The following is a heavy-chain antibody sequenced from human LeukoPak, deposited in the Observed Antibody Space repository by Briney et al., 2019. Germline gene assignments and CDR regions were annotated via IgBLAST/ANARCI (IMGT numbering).Heavy chain of an antibody. CDR2: IYYSGST. CDR1: GGSVSSGGYY. CDR3: ARAPCSSTSCYRHFDY. D-gene: IGHD2-2*01. V-gene: IGHV4-31*03. Sequence: SETLSLTCTVSGGSVSSGGYYWSWIRQHPGKGLEWIGYIYYSGSTYYNPSLKSRVTISVDTSKNQFSLKLSSVTAADTAVYYCARAPCSSTSCYRHFDYWGQGTLVTVSS. J-gene: IGHJ4*02.